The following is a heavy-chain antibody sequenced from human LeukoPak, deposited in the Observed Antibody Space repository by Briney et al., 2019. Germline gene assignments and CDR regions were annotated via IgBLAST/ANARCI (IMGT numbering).Heavy chain of an antibody. CDR1: GYTFTGYY. D-gene: IGHD2-2*02. J-gene: IGHJ4*02. Sequence: ASVKVSCKTSGYTFTGYYLHWVRQAPGQGLEWMGRIDPDSGGTYYAQKFQVRVTVTRDTSITTVYMELSGLTSDDTAAYYCARVPGPYTTSRFDYWGQGTLVTVSS. V-gene: IGHV1-2*02. CDR2: IDPDSGGT. CDR3: ARVPGPYTTSRFDY.